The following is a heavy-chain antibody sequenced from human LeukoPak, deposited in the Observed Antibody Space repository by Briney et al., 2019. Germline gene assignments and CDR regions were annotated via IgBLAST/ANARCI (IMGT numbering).Heavy chain of an antibody. J-gene: IGHJ6*03. CDR1: GFTFSDYW. CDR2: IYTSGSN. V-gene: IGHV4-4*07. Sequence: GSLRLSCVASGFTFSDYWMSWIRQPAGKGLEWIGRIYTSGSNNYNPSLKSRVTMSVDTSKNQFSLKLSSVTAADTAMYYCAREVADYGGYYYYHYMDVWGKGTTVTISS. D-gene: IGHD4-23*01. CDR3: AREVADYGGYYYYHYMDV.